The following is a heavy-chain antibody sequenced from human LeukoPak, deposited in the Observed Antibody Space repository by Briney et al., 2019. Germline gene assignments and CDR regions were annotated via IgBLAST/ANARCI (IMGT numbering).Heavy chain of an antibody. D-gene: IGHD2-15*01. V-gene: IGHV1-2*06. CDR2: INPNSGGT. J-gene: IGHJ5*02. CDR1: GYTFTGYY. Sequence: ASVKVSCKASGYTFTGYYMHWVRQAPGQGFEWMGRINPNSGGTNYAQKFQGRVTMTRDTSISTAYMELSRLRSDDTAVYYCARDKAVVAATFWFDPWGQGTLVTVSS. CDR3: ARDKAVVAATFWFDP.